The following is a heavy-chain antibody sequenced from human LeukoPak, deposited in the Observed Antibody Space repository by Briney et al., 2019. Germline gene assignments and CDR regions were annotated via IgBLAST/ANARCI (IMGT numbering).Heavy chain of an antibody. CDR3: ARDARIQHYYFDY. J-gene: IGHJ4*02. CDR2: IWYDGDNK. CDR1: GFTFSSYG. D-gene: IGHD5-18*01. Sequence: PGGSLRLSCAASGFTFSSYGIHWVRQAPGKGLEGVAVIWYDGDNKYYADSVKGRFTISRDNSKNTLYVQMNSLRAEDTAVYYCARDARIQHYYFDYWGQGTLVTVSS. V-gene: IGHV3-33*01.